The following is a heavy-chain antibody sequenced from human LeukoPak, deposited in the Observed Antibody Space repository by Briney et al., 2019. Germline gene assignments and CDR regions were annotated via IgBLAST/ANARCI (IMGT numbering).Heavy chain of an antibody. J-gene: IGHJ4*02. D-gene: IGHD5-18*01. CDR2: ISYDGSNK. V-gene: IGHV3-30*04. Sequence: GGSLRLSCAASGFTFSSYAMHWVRQAPGKGLEWVAVISYDGSNKYYADSVKGRFTISRDNSKNTLYLQMNSLRAEDTAVYYCAKGRGYSYGQFDYWGQGALVTVSS. CDR1: GFTFSSYA. CDR3: AKGRGYSYGQFDY.